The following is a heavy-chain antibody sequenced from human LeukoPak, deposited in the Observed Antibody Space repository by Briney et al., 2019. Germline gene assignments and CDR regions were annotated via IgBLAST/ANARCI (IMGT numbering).Heavy chain of an antibody. J-gene: IGHJ6*02. V-gene: IGHV1-18*01. CDR2: ISAYNGNT. D-gene: IGHD3-16*01. CDR3: ARVRSYDYVWGTYNGMDV. Sequence: ASVKVSCKASGYTFTSYGISWVRQAPGQGLEWMGWISAYNGNTNYAQKLQGRVTMTTDTSTSTAYMELRSLRSDDTAVYYCARVRSYDYVWGTYNGMDVWGQGTTVTVSS. CDR1: GYTFTSYG.